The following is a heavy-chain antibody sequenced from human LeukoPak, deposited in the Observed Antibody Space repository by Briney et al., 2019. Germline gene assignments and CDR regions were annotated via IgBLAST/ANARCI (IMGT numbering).Heavy chain of an antibody. Sequence: SGGSLILSCAASGFTFSSYDMYWVRQAPGKGLEWVAAIWYDAGNKYYADSVKGRFTISRDNSKSTLFLQMNSLRAEDTAVYYCARDLDTYGSGSYWLEWGQGTLVTVSS. CDR2: IWYDAGNK. V-gene: IGHV3-33*01. D-gene: IGHD3-10*01. CDR1: GFTFSSYD. CDR3: ARDLDTYGSGSYWLE. J-gene: IGHJ4*02.